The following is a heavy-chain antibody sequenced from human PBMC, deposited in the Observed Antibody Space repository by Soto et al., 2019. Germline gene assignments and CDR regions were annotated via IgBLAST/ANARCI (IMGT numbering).Heavy chain of an antibody. D-gene: IGHD3-16*01. CDR1: GYTFRSYG. Sequence: QIQLVQSGGEVKKPGASVKVSCKASGYTFRSYGISWVRQAPGQGLEWVGWISEYNGDTHYAPKFQDRITLTTETSTNTAYTEMRRLRLDATAVYNWAMDCSRYYDYSGLIRFYWGYGSLGTVSS. J-gene: IGHJ4*01. CDR3: AMDCSRYYDYSGLIRFY. CDR2: ISEYNGDT. V-gene: IGHV1-18*04.